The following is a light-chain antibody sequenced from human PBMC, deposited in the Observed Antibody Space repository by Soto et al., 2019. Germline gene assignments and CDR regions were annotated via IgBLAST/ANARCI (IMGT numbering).Light chain of an antibody. J-gene: IGLJ2*01. CDR1: SSDVGGYNY. CDR3: SSYTSSSTLV. CDR2: EAS. V-gene: IGLV2-14*01. Sequence: QSALTQPASVSESPGQSITISCTGTSSDVGGYNYVSWYQQHPGKAPKLMIYEASKQPSGVSNRFSGSKSGNTDSLTISGFQAEGEADYYCSSYTSSSTLVFGGVTKLTVL.